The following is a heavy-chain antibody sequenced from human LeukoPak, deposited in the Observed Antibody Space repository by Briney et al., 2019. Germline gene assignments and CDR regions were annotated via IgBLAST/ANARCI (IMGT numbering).Heavy chain of an antibody. CDR3: ARERGERITIFGVVTGGYYGMDV. D-gene: IGHD3-3*01. CDR1: GFTVSSNY. CDR2: IYSGGSP. J-gene: IGHJ6*02. V-gene: IGHV3-66*02. Sequence: GGSLRLSCAASGFTVSSNYMSWVRQAPGKGLERVSVIYSGGSPYYADSVKGRFTISRDNSKNTLYLQMNSLRAEDTAVYYCARERGERITIFGVVTGGYYGMDVWGQGTTVTVSS.